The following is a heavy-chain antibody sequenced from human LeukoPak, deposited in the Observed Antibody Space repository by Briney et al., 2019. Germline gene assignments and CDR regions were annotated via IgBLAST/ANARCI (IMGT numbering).Heavy chain of an antibody. CDR1: AFSLNAYN. Sequence: GGSLRLSCAASAFSLNAYNMNWVRQAPGKGLEWVSSISYTGTYIYYADSVKGRFTISRDNAQNSLYLQMNSLRAEDTAIYYCVRDRGSYRPIDYWGQGTLVTVSS. V-gene: IGHV3-21*04. D-gene: IGHD1-26*01. CDR3: VRDRGSYRPIDY. CDR2: ISYTGTYI. J-gene: IGHJ4*02.